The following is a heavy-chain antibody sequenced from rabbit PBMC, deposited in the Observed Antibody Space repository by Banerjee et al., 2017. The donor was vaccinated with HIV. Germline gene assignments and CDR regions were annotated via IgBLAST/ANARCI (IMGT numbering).Heavy chain of an antibody. J-gene: IGHJ4*01. CDR3: ARGTNSAYDRFDL. CDR1: GFSFSNKYV. D-gene: IGHD6-1*01. V-gene: IGHV1S45*01. Sequence: EQLVEYGGDLVKPGASLTLTCKASGFSFSNKYVMCWVRQAPGKGLEWIACINTSSGNTVYANWAKGRFTISKTSSTTVTLQMTSLTAADTATYFCARGTNSAYDRFDLWGPGTLVTVS. CDR2: INTSSGNT.